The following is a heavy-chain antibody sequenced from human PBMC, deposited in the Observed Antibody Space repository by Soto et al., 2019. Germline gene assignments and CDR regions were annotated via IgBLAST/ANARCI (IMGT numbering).Heavy chain of an antibody. V-gene: IGHV3-30-3*01. CDR2: MSYDRVNK. Sequence: MQVVESGGGVVQPGTSLRLSCTGSGFTFSSYSMHWFRQAPGKGLEWVAVMSYDRVNKFYGDPVKGRFTVSRDNSKSTMYLQMNNLRFEDPAIYYCARDGRPAVHGRWFDPWGQGTVVTVSS. J-gene: IGHJ5*02. CDR1: GFTFSSYS. CDR3: ARDGRPAVHGRWFDP. D-gene: IGHD2-15*01.